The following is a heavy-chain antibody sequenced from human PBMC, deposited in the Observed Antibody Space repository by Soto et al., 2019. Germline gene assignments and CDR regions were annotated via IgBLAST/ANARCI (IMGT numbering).Heavy chain of an antibody. J-gene: IGHJ6*02. D-gene: IGHD6-6*01. V-gene: IGHV1-3*01. Sequence: ASVKVSCKASGYTFTSYAMHWVRQAPGQRLEWMGWINAGNGNTKYSQKFQGRVTITRDTSASTAYMELSSLRSEDTAVYYCASVTSSSYYYYGMDVWGQGTTVTVSS. CDR1: GYTFTSYA. CDR2: INAGNGNT. CDR3: ASVTSSSYYYYGMDV.